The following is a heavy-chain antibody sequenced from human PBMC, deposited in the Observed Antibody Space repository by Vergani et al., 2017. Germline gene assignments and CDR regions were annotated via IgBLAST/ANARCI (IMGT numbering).Heavy chain of an antibody. CDR1: GFTVSSNY. V-gene: IGHV3-53*04. CDR3: ARDRVDIVATTTYYYYYYGIDV. J-gene: IGHJ6*02. Sequence: EVQLVESGGGLVQPGGSLRLSCAASGFTVSSNYMSWVRQAPGKGREWVSIMYSGGSTYYADSVKGRFTISRNNSKNTLYLQMNSLRAEDKTVYYCARDRVDIVATTTYYYYYYGIDVWGQATTVTVSS. D-gene: IGHD5-12*01. CDR2: MYSGGST.